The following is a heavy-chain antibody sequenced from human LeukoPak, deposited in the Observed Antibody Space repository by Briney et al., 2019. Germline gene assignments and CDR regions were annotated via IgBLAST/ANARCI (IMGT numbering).Heavy chain of an antibody. CDR2: ISSSSSYI. D-gene: IGHD6-19*01. CDR1: GFTFSSYS. V-gene: IGHV3-21*04. Sequence: GGSLRLSCAASGFTFSSYSMNWVRQAPGKGLEWVSSISSSSSYIYYADSVKGRFTISRDNSKNTLYLQMNSLTAEDTAVYYCAKSVAGRGGYYYYGMDVWGQGTTVTVSS. CDR3: AKSVAGRGGYYYYGMDV. J-gene: IGHJ6*02.